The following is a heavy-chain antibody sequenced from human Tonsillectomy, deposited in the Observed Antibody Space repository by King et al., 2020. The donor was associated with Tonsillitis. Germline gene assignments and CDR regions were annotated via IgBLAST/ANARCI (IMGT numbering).Heavy chain of an antibody. V-gene: IGHV1-18*01. Sequence: QLVQSGAEVRKPGDSVKVSCKASAYTFTSYGISWGRQAPGQGLEWMGWMSAYNGNTNYAQKRQGRVTMTTDTSTRTAYMELRSLRSDDKAVYYCARDPLGYYDSSGYMDYWRQGTLVTVSS. D-gene: IGHD3-22*01. CDR3: ARDPLGYYDSSGYMDY. CDR1: AYTFTSYG. J-gene: IGHJ4*02. CDR2: MSAYNGNT.